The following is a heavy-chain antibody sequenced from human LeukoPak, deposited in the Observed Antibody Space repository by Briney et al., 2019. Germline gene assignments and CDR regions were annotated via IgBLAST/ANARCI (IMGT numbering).Heavy chain of an antibody. CDR1: GYSISSGHY. D-gene: IGHD6-19*01. CDR3: ARLAVAGTPYFDY. V-gene: IGHV4-38-2*02. Sequence: SETLSLTCNVSGYSISSGHYWAWIRPPPGKGLEWIGSISYRGDTYYNPSLKSRVTMSVDSSKSQLSLKVRSVTAADTAVYYCARLAVAGTPYFDYWGQGTLVTVSS. CDR2: ISYRGDT. J-gene: IGHJ4*02.